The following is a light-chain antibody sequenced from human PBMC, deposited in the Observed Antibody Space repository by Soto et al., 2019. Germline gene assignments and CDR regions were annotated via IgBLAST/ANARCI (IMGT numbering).Light chain of an antibody. CDR3: TSFTTNLSFV. Sequence: SALTQPASVSGSPGQSITITCTGSNNDIGADKFVSWYQQHPGEAPKLIIFDVSNRPSGVSHRFSGSKSGNTASLTISRLQPEDESDYYCTSFTTNLSFVFGTGTKVTVL. CDR1: NNDIGADKF. V-gene: IGLV2-14*03. CDR2: DVS. J-gene: IGLJ1*01.